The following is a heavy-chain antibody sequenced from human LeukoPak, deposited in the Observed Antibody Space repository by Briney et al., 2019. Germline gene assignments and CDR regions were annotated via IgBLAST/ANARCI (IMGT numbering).Heavy chain of an antibody. CDR2: INHSGST. J-gene: IGHJ5*02. D-gene: IGHD4-17*01. Sequence: SETLSLTCAVYGGSFSGYYWSWIRQPPGKGLEWIGEINHSGSTNYNPSLKSRVTISVDTSKNQFSLKLSSVTAADTAVYYCARGGDYGDYAWFDPWGQGTLVTVSS. CDR3: ARGGDYGDYAWFDP. CDR1: GGSFSGYY. V-gene: IGHV4-34*01.